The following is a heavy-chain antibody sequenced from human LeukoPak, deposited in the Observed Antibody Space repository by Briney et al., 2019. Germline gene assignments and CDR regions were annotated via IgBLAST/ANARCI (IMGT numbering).Heavy chain of an antibody. CDR2: IIPIFGTA. Sequence: ASVKVSCKASGGTFSSYAISWVRQAPGQGLEWMGGIIPIFGTANYAQKFQGRVTITADESTSTAYMELSSLRSEDTAVYYCARDQVVRYYESTGYDCFDYWGQGTLVTVSS. CDR3: ARDQVVRYYESTGYDCFDY. V-gene: IGHV1-69*13. CDR1: GGTFSSYA. D-gene: IGHD3-22*01. J-gene: IGHJ4*02.